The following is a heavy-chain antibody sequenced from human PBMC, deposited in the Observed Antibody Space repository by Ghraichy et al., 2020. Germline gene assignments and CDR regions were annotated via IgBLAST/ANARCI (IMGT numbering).Heavy chain of an antibody. CDR1: GFTFSNAW. CDR3: TKEYQLLGYYYYGMDV. CDR2: IKSKTDGGTT. Sequence: GGSLRLSCAASGFTFSNAWMSWVRQAPGKGLEWVGRIKSKTDGGTTDYAAPVKGRFTISRDDSKNTLYLQMNSLKTEDTAVYYCTKEYQLLGYYYYGMDVWGQGTTVTGSS. J-gene: IGHJ6*02. V-gene: IGHV3-15*01. D-gene: IGHD2-2*01.